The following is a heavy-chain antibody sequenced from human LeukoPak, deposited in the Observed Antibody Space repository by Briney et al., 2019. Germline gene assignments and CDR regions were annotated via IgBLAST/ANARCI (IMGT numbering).Heavy chain of an antibody. D-gene: IGHD2-2*01. CDR1: GFTFSSYS. V-gene: IGHV3-48*01. J-gene: IGHJ4*02. CDR3: ARDIDIVVVPAAISDGLDY. CDR2: ISSSSSTI. Sequence: PGGSLRLSCAASGFTFSSYSMNWVRQAPGKGLGWVAYISSSSSTIYYADSLKGRCTISRHNAKNSLYLHMNSLRAEDTAVYYCARDIDIVVVPAAISDGLDYWGPGTLVTVSS.